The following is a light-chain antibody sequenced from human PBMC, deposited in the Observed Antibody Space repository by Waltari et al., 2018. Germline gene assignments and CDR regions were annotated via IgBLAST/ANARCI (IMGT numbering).Light chain of an antibody. CDR1: RSVSRI. CDR2: DAT. V-gene: IGKV3-20*01. J-gene: IGKJ1*01. CDR3: QKYGSVPAT. Sequence: EIVLTQSPGPLSLSPGGRATLSCRASRSVSRILAWYQQKPGQAPRLLIYDATSRATGIPDRFSGSGSGTDFSLTMSRLEPEDFAVYYCQKYGSVPATFGQGTKVEIK.